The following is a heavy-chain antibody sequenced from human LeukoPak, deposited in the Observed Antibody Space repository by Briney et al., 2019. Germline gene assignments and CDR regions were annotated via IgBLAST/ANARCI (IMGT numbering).Heavy chain of an antibody. D-gene: IGHD6-19*01. CDR3: AMTVAGYDDYYYGMDV. CDR2: ISSSSSYI. CDR1: GFTFSSYS. V-gene: IGHV3-21*01. Sequence: GGSLRLSCAASGFTFSSYSMNWVRQAPGKGLEWVSSISSSSSYIYYADSVKGRFTISRDNAKNSLYLRMNSLRAEDTAVYYCAMTVAGYDDYYYGMDVWGQGTTVTVSS. J-gene: IGHJ6*02.